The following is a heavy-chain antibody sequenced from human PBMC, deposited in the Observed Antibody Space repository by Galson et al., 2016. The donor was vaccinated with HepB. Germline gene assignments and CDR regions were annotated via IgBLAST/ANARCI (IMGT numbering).Heavy chain of an antibody. CDR2: ISANSGNT. V-gene: IGHV1-18*01. CDR1: GYTFTTYH. D-gene: IGHD3-16*02. J-gene: IGHJ4*02. CDR3: ARAGSYRYFDY. Sequence: SVKVSCKVSGYTFTTYHISWVRQAPGQGLEWMGWISANSGNTNYAQKLQDRVSMTTDTSTSTAYLEVRSLTSDDTAVYYCARAGSYRYFDYWGQGSLVTVSS.